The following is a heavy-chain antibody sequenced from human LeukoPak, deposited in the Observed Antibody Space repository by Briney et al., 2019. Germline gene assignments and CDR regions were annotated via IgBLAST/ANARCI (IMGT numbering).Heavy chain of an antibody. V-gene: IGHV3-48*01. J-gene: IGHJ4*02. CDR2: ISSGSSTI. CDR3: AKNQGQWLVPVDY. CDR1: GFTFSTYG. D-gene: IGHD6-19*01. Sequence: GGSLRLSCAASGFTFSTYGMNWVRQAPGKGLEWVSYISSGSSTIYYADSVKGRFTISRDNSKNTLYLQMNNLRAEDTALYYCAKNQGQWLVPVDYWGQGTLVTVSS.